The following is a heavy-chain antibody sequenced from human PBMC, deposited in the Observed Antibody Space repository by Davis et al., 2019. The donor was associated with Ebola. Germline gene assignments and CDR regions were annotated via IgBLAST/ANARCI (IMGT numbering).Heavy chain of an antibody. CDR2: IYHSGST. V-gene: IGHV4-4*02. CDR1: GGSITRSNW. Sequence: SETLSLTCAVSGGSITRSNWWRCVRQPPGMGLEWSGAIYHSGSTNYNPSLKIRVTISVDKSKNQFSLKLSSVTAADTAVYYCARVRSWFGVLRNPRMDVWGQGTTVTVSS. J-gene: IGHJ6*02. CDR3: ARVRSWFGVLRNPRMDV. D-gene: IGHD3-10*01.